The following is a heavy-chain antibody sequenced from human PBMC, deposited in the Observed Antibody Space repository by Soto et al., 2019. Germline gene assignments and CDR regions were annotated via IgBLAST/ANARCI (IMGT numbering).Heavy chain of an antibody. Sequence: PGESLKISCKGSGYSFTSYWISWVRQMPGKGLEWMGRIDPSDSYTNYSPSFQGHVTISADKSISTAYLQWSSLKASDTAMYYCASHYGSGPCMDVWGPGTTVTVSS. CDR3: ASHYGSGPCMDV. CDR1: GYSFTSYW. V-gene: IGHV5-10-1*01. D-gene: IGHD3-10*01. CDR2: IDPSDSYT. J-gene: IGHJ6*02.